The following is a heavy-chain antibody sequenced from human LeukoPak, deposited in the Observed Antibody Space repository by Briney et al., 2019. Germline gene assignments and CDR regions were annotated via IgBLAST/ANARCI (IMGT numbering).Heavy chain of an antibody. Sequence: GGSLRLSCAASGFPFSRYPMHWVRQAPGKGLEYVSAISSNGGSTYYANSVKGRFTISRDNSKNTLYLQMGSLRAEDMAVYFCAGGHSSGYYYYWGHGTLVTVSS. V-gene: IGHV3-64*01. D-gene: IGHD3-22*01. CDR2: ISSNGGST. CDR1: GFPFSRYP. CDR3: AGGHSSGYYYY. J-gene: IGHJ4*01.